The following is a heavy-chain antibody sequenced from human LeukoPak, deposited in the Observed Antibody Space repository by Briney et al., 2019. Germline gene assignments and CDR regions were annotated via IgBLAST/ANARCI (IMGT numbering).Heavy chain of an antibody. J-gene: IGHJ5*02. CDR3: AKNGGGSLNWFDP. D-gene: IGHD1-26*01. V-gene: IGHV4-39*07. CDR2: IYYSGGT. CDR1: GASISSSSFY. Sequence: SETLSLTCTVSGASISSSSFYWGWIRQPPGKGLEWIGSIYYSGGTRYNSSLKSRLTISLDTSNNQFSLRLSAVTAADTAVYYCAKNGGGSLNWFDPWGQGSLVTVSS.